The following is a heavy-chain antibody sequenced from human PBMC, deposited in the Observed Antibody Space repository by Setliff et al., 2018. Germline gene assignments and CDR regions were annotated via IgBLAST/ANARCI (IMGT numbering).Heavy chain of an antibody. J-gene: IGHJ6*02. V-gene: IGHV1-69*10. CDR3: ALVYSYDPLEYYGMDV. CDR2: IIPILGIA. CDR1: GGTFSSYA. Sequence: SVKVSCKASGGTFSSYAISWVRQAPGQGLEWMGGIIPILGIANYAQKFQGRVTITTDESTSTAYMELSSLRSEDTAVYYCALVYSYDPLEYYGMDVWGQGTTVTVSS. D-gene: IGHD5-18*01.